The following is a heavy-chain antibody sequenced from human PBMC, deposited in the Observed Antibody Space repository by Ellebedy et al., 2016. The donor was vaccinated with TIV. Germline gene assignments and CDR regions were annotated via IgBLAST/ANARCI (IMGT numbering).Heavy chain of an antibody. J-gene: IGHJ4*02. CDR1: GFTFKHVW. Sequence: GESLKISXEASGFTFKHVWMNWVRQAPGKGLEWVANINQDGSEKDYVDSVKGRFTISRDSARNSLYLQMSSLRAEDTAVYYCARLRGGYDFDYWGQGTLVTVSS. D-gene: IGHD3-16*01. CDR2: INQDGSEK. V-gene: IGHV3-7*03. CDR3: ARLRGGYDFDY.